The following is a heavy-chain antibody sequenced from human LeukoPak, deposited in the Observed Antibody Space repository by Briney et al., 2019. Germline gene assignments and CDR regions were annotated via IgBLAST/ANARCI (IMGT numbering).Heavy chain of an antibody. Sequence: PGGSLRLSCAASGFTFSSYWMSWVRQAPGKGLEWVANIKQDGSEKYYVDSVKGRFTISRDNAKNSLYLQMNSLRAEDTAVYYCAREPTYSSSVGNYYYMDVWGKGTTVTVSS. J-gene: IGHJ6*03. CDR2: IKQDGSEK. CDR1: GFTFSSYW. V-gene: IGHV3-7*01. CDR3: AREPTYSSSVGNYYYMDV. D-gene: IGHD6-6*01.